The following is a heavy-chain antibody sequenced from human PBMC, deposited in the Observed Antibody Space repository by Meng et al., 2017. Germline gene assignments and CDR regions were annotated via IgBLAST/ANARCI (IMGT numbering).Heavy chain of an antibody. Sequence: GESLKISCAASGFTFSSYSMNWVRQAPGKGLEWVSSISSSSSYIYYADSVKGRFTISRDNAKNSLYLQMNSLRAEDTAVYYCARSKDYDILTGYYAAGNVDYWGQGTLVTVSS. CDR3: ARSKDYDILTGYYAAGNVDY. V-gene: IGHV3-21*01. CDR1: GFTFSSYS. D-gene: IGHD3-9*01. CDR2: ISSSSSYI. J-gene: IGHJ4*02.